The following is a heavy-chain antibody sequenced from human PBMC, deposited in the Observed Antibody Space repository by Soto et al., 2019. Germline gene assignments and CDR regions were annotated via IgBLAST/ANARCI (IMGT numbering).Heavy chain of an antibody. CDR3: TTQGFGGLHGLVDV. J-gene: IGHJ6*02. Sequence: QVQLQESGPGLVKPSETLSLTCTVSGGSISSINDHFSNHYWSWIQLSPGKGLEWIGYISNIGFTRYNPSLKSRVSISVDTSKNQFSLKLTSLTAADTAVYSCTTQGFGGLHGLVDVWGQGTTVTVSS. V-gene: IGHV4-61*01. CDR2: ISNIGFT. CDR1: GGSISSINDHFSNHY. D-gene: IGHD3-16*01.